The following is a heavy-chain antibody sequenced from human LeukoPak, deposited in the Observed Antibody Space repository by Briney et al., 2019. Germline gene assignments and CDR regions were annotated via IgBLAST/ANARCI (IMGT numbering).Heavy chain of an antibody. CDR2: ISAYNGNT. D-gene: IGHD2-8*01. Sequence: ASVKVSCKASGYTFTSYGISWVRQAPGQGLEWMGWISAYNGNTNYAQKLQGRVTMTTDTSTSTAYMELRSLRSDDTAVYYCARDRVCTNGVCSPHRYYYGMDVWGQGTTVTVSS. CDR3: ARDRVCTNGVCSPHRYYYGMDV. V-gene: IGHV1-18*01. CDR1: GYTFTSYG. J-gene: IGHJ6*02.